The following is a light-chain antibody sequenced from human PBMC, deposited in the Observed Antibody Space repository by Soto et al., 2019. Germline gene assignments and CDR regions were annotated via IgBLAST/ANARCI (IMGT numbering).Light chain of an antibody. CDR2: EGI. CDR1: GSDVGSYKL. J-gene: IGLJ3*02. V-gene: IGLV2-23*01. Sequence: QSALTQPASVSGSLGQSITLSCTGTGSDVGSYKLVSWYQQHPGKAPKLIIFEGINRPSGVSNRFSGSKSDNTASLTISGIQAEDEADYYCCSYVGTWVFGGGTKLTVL. CDR3: CSYVGTWV.